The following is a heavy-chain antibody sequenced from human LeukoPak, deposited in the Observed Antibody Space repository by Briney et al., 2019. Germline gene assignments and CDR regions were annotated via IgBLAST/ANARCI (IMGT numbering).Heavy chain of an antibody. CDR2: IYGSGST. CDR3: AREGTSGTHLNWFDP. V-gene: IGHV4-59*01. J-gene: IGHJ5*02. Sequence: SETLSLTCTVSGGSISSYYWSWIRQPPGKGLEWIGHIYGSGSTNYNPSLKSRVTLSVDTPKNQFSLKLSSVTAADTAVYYCAREGTSGTHLNWFDPWGQGTLVTVSS. CDR1: GGSISSYY. D-gene: IGHD1-1*01.